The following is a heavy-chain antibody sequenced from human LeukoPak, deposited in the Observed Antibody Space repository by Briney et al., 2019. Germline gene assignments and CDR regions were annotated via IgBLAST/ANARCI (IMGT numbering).Heavy chain of an antibody. CDR1: GFTFSDHY. J-gene: IGHJ4*02. V-gene: IGHV3-72*01. CDR3: ARERYYYDSSGNPLGYYFDY. D-gene: IGHD3-22*01. CDR2: TRNKANSYTT. Sequence: GGSLRLSCAASGFTFSDHYMDWVRQPPGKGLEWVGRTRNKANSYTTEYAASVKGKFTISRNDSKNSLYLQMNSLKTEDTAVYYCARERYYYDSSGNPLGYYFDYWGQGTLVTVSS.